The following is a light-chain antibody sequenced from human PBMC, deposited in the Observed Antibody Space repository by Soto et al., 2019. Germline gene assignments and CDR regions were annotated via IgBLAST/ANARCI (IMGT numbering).Light chain of an antibody. J-gene: IGKJ4*01. V-gene: IGKV3-11*01. Sequence: EIVLTQSPATLSLSPGERATLSCRASQSVSSYFAWYQQKPGQAPRLLIYDASNRATGIPARFSGSGSGTDFTLTISSLEPEDFAVYYCQQRSNWPPLTFGGGTKLEIK. CDR1: QSVSSY. CDR3: QQRSNWPPLT. CDR2: DAS.